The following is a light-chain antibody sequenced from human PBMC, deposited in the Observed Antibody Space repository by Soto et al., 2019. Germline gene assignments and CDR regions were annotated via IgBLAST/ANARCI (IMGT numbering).Light chain of an antibody. Sequence: QSALTQPASVSGSPGQSITVSCTGTSSDIGSYNLVSWYQHHPGKAPKLMIYAGSNRPSGVSSRFSGSKSGNTASLTISGLQAEDEADYYCCSYAGSSTLLFGGGTKLTVL. CDR1: SSDIGSYNL. CDR3: CSYAGSSTLL. V-gene: IGLV2-23*01. CDR2: AGS. J-gene: IGLJ3*02.